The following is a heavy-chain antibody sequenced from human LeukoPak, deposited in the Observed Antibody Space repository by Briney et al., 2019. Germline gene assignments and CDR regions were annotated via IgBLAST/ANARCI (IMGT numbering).Heavy chain of an antibody. Sequence: PSETLSLTCTVSGDSISTYYWSWIRQPPGKGLEWIGEINHSGSTNYNPSLKSRVTISVDTSKNQFSLKLSSVTAADTAVYYCARGKWGFQYYFDYWGQGTLVTVSS. D-gene: IGHD1-26*01. CDR3: ARGKWGFQYYFDY. CDR2: INHSGST. J-gene: IGHJ4*02. V-gene: IGHV4-34*01. CDR1: GDSISTYY.